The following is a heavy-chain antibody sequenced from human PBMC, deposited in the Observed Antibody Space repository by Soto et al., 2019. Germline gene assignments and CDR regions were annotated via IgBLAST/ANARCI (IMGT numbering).Heavy chain of an antibody. CDR1: GASMSPYY. Sequence: SETLSLTCTVSGASMSPYYWSWVRQPPGKGLEYIGYIYYTGTTQYSPFFKSRVTMSVDTSKNQLSLRLNSVTAADTAVYYCVRRTEYGDHYCYMDVWGKGTTVTVSS. CDR3: VRRTEYGDHYCYMDV. V-gene: IGHV4-59*08. D-gene: IGHD4-17*01. CDR2: IYYTGTT. J-gene: IGHJ6*03.